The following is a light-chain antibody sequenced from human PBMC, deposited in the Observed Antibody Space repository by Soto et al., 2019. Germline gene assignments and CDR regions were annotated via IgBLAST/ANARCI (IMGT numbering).Light chain of an antibody. CDR2: GAS. V-gene: IGKV3-20*01. CDR1: QSVSSSY. CDR3: QQYGSSRWT. J-gene: IGKJ1*01. Sequence: EIVLTQSPGTLSLSPGERATLSCRASQSVSSSYLAWYQQKPGQAPRLLIYGASSRATGIPDRFSGSGSGTDFTLPISRLEPEDFAVYYCQQYGSSRWTFGQGVKVEIK.